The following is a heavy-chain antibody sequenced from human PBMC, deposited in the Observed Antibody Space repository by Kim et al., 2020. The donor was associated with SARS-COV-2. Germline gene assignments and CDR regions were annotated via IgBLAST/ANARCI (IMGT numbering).Heavy chain of an antibody. Sequence: VKGRFTISRDNAKNSLYLQMNSLRDEDTAVYYCARDRVPWSRYYYYGMDVWGQGTTVTVSS. V-gene: IGHV3-48*02. D-gene: IGHD2-2*01. J-gene: IGHJ6*02. CDR3: ARDRVPWSRYYYYGMDV.